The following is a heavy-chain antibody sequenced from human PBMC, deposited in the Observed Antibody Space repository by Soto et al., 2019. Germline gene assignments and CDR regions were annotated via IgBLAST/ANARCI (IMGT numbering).Heavy chain of an antibody. D-gene: IGHD3-10*01. V-gene: IGHV4-31*03. J-gene: IGHJ6*02. Sequence: PSETLSLTCTVSGGSISSGGYYWTWIRQHPGKGLEWIAYIYHSGYTFYNPSLKSRVTMSVDTSKNQFSLKLRSVTASDTAMYYCARQELFHPYGSGSHYYYGMDVWGQGTTVTVSS. CDR1: GGSISSGGYY. CDR2: IYHSGYT. CDR3: ARQELFHPYGSGSHYYYGMDV.